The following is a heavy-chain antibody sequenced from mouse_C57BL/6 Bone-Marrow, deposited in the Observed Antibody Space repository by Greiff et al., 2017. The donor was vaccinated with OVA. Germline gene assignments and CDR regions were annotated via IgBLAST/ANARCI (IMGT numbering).Heavy chain of an antibody. CDR2: ISGGGGNT. CDR1: GFTFSSYT. V-gene: IGHV5-9*01. J-gene: IGHJ1*03. D-gene: IGHD2-1*01. CDR3: ARRGGNPCFDV. Sequence: DVMLVESGGGLVKPGGSLKLSCAASGFTFSSYTMSWVRQTPEKRLEWVATISGGGGNTYYPDSVKGRFTISRDNAKNTLYLQMSSLRSEDTALYYCARRGGNPCFDVWGTGTTVTVSS.